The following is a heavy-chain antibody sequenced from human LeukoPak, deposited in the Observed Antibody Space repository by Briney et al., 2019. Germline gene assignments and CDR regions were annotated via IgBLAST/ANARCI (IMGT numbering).Heavy chain of an antibody. V-gene: IGHV1-69*04. CDR1: GGTFSSYA. CDR3: ARFRVGATLGYFDY. J-gene: IGHJ4*02. CDR2: IIPILGLA. D-gene: IGHD1-26*01. Sequence: ASVKVSCKASGGTFSSYAISWVRQVPGQGLEWMGRIIPILGLANSAQKFQGRVTITADKSTSTAYMELSSLRSEDTAVYYCARFRVGATLGYFDYWGQGTLVTVFS.